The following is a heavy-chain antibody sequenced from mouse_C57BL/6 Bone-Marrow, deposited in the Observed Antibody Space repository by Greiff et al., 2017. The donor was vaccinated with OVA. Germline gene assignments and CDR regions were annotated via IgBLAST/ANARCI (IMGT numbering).Heavy chain of an antibody. CDR1: GYTFTSYG. CDR2: IYPRSGNT. D-gene: IGHD1-1*01. V-gene: IGHV1-81*01. J-gene: IGHJ1*03. Sequence: VQGVESGAELARPGASVKLSCKASGYTFTSYGISWVKQRTGQGLEWIGEIYPRSGNTYYNEKFKGKATLTADKSSSTAYMELRSLTSEDSAVYFCARSYYYGSSLFDVWGTGTTVTVSS. CDR3: ARSYYYGSSLFDV.